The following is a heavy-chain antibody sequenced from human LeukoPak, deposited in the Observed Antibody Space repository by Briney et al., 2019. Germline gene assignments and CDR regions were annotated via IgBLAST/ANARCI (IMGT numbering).Heavy chain of an antibody. CDR1: GFTFSSYA. D-gene: IGHD5-18*01. Sequence: TGGSLRLSCAASGFTFSSYAMSWVRQAPGKGLEWVSAISGSGGSTYYADSVKGRFTISRDNSKNTLYLQMNSLRVEDTAVYYCASGYLRRYFDYWGQGTLVTVSS. CDR3: ASGYLRRYFDY. J-gene: IGHJ4*02. V-gene: IGHV3-23*01. CDR2: ISGSGGST.